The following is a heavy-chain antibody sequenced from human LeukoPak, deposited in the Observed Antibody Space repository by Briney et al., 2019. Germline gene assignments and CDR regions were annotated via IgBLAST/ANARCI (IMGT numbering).Heavy chain of an antibody. D-gene: IGHD1-1*01. CDR3: ARLFANENYYYYRLDV. V-gene: IGHV4-59*08. CDR1: GGSISGYY. J-gene: IGHJ6*02. Sequence: XETLSLTCTVSGGSISGYYWSWIRQPPGKGLEWIGYIYYSGSTNYNPSLKSRVIISVDTSKNQFSLKLSSVTAADTAVYYCARLFANENYYYYRLDVWGQGTTVTVSS. CDR2: IYYSGST.